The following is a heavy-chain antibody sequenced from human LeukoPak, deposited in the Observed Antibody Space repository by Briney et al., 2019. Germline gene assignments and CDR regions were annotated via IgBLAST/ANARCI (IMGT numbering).Heavy chain of an antibody. V-gene: IGHV1-69*06. CDR1: GGTFSSYA. D-gene: IGHD5-24*01. CDR2: IIPIFGTA. J-gene: IGHJ4*02. Sequence: GASVKVSCKASGGTFSSYAISWVRQAPGQGLEWMGGIIPIFGTANYAQKFQGRVTITADKSTSTAYMELSSLRSEDTAVYYCARGGEIGGYNPQSYWGQGTLVTVSS. CDR3: ARGGEIGGYNPQSY.